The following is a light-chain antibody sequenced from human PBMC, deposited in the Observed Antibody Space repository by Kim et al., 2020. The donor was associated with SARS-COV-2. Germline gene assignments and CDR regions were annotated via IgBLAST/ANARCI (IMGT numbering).Light chain of an antibody. Sequence: KVTIACSGSSSNIGNNYVAWYQQLPGTAPKLLIYDNNKRPSGIPDRFSGSKSGTSATLGITGLQTGDEADYYCGTWDSSLSAGRVFGGGTKVTVL. CDR2: DNN. J-gene: IGLJ3*02. CDR3: GTWDSSLSAGRV. V-gene: IGLV1-51*01. CDR1: SSNIGNNY.